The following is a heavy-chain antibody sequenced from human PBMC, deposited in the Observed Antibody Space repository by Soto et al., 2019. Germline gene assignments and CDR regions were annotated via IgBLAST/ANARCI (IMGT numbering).Heavy chain of an antibody. V-gene: IGHV3-30*03. CDR2: ISYDGSNK. Sequence: QVQLVESGGGVVQPGRSLRLSCAASGFTFSSYGMHWVRQAPGKGLEWVAVISYDGSNKYYADSVKGRFTISRDNSKNTLYLQMNSLRAEDTAVYYCATTHSSGWYLMGYFDYWGPGTLVNVSS. J-gene: IGHJ4*02. CDR3: ATTHSSGWYLMGYFDY. CDR1: GFTFSSYG. D-gene: IGHD6-19*01.